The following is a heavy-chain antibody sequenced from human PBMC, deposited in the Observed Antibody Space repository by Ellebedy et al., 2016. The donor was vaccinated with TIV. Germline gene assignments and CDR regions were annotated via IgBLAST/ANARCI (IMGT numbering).Heavy chain of an antibody. CDR3: ASVSPTSTWYLLNY. CDR1: GYTFTSYD. D-gene: IGHD5/OR15-5a*01. CDR2: MNPNSGNT. J-gene: IGHJ4*02. V-gene: IGHV1-8*01. Sequence: ASVKVSXXASGYTFTSYDINWVRQATGQGLEWMGWMNPNSGNTGYAQKFQGRVTMTRNTSISTAYMELSSLRSEDTAVYYCASVSPTSTWYLLNYWGQGTLVTVSS.